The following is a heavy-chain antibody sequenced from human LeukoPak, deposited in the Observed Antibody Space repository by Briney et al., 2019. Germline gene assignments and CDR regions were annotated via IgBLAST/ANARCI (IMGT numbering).Heavy chain of an antibody. CDR1: GFTFSDYY. CDR3: ARDYGDYIKYFQY. J-gene: IGHJ1*01. D-gene: IGHD4-17*01. V-gene: IGHV3-11*05. Sequence: PGGSLRLSCAASGFTFSDYYMSWIRQAPGKGLEWVSYISSSSSYTDYADSVKGRFTISRDNAKNSLYLQMNSLRAEDTAVYYCARDYGDYIKYFQYWGQGTLVTVSS. CDR2: ISSSSSYT.